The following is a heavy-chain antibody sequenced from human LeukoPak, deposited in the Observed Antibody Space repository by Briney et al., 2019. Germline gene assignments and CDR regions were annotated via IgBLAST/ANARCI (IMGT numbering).Heavy chain of an antibody. J-gene: IGHJ4*02. Sequence: GGSLRLSCAASGFTFSSYAMHWVRQAPGKGLEYVSAISSNGGSTYYANSVKGRFTISRDNSKNTLYLQMGSLRAEDMAVYYCARVGLWGILVDYWGQGTLVTVSS. V-gene: IGHV3-64*01. CDR3: ARVGLWGILVDY. CDR1: GFTFSSYA. CDR2: ISSNGGST. D-gene: IGHD3-16*01.